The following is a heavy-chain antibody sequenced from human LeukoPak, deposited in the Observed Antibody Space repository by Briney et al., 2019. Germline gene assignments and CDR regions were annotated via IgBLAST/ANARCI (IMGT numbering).Heavy chain of an antibody. CDR1: AGSISSGGYY. CDR2: IYYSGNT. J-gene: IGHJ4*02. V-gene: IGHV4-30-4*01. D-gene: IGHD3-10*01. CDR3: ARGRSIGFGEFRDY. Sequence: PSQTLSLTCSVSAGSISSGGYYWSWIRQPPGKGLEWIGYIYYSGNTYYNPSLESRVTISIDTSKNQFSLRLSSVTAADTAVYYCARGRSIGFGEFRDYWGQGTLVTVSS.